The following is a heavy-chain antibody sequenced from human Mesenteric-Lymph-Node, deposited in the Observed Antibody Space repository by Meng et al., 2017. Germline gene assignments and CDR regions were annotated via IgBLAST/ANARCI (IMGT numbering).Heavy chain of an antibody. CDR2: INSDGSST. D-gene: IGHD1-26*01. Sequence: GESLKISCAASGFIFSGYWMHWVRQAPGKGLVWVARINSDGSSTPYADSVKSRFTVSRDNARNTLHLQMNSLRAEDTAVYYCAGGYSGTYRVDYWGQGALVTVSS. CDR3: AGGYSGTYRVDY. V-gene: IGHV3-74*01. J-gene: IGHJ4*02. CDR1: GFIFSGYW.